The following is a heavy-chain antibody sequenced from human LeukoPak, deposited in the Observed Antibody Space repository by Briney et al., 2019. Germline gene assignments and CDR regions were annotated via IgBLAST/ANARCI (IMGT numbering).Heavy chain of an antibody. V-gene: IGHV3-30-3*01. CDR2: ISYDGSNK. CDR1: GFSFRISN. CDR3: ARAYCSSTSCYGYFQH. D-gene: IGHD2-2*01. J-gene: IGHJ1*01. Sequence: PGGSLRLSCATSGFSFRISNMNWVRQAPGKGLEWVAVISYDGSNKYYADSVKGRFTISRDNSKNTLYLQMNSLRAEDTAVYYCARAYCSSTSCYGYFQHWGQGTLVTVSS.